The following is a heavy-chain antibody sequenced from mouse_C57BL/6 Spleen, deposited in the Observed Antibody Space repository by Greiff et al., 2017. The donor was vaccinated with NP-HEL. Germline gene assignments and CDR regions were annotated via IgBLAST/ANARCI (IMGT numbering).Heavy chain of an antibody. V-gene: IGHV3-1*01. CDR1: GYSITSGYD. J-gene: IGHJ1*03. CDR3: ARTPDDYGSSYRYFDV. CDR2: ISYSGST. D-gene: IGHD1-1*01. Sequence: VQLKESGPGMVKPSQSLSLTCTVTGYSITSGYDWHWIRHFPGNKLEWMGYISYSGSTNYNPSLKSRISITHDTSKNHFFLKLTSVTTEDTATYYCARTPDDYGSSYRYFDVWGTGTTVTVSS.